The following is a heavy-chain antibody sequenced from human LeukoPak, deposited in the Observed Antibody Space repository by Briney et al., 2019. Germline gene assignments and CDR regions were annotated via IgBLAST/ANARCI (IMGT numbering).Heavy chain of an antibody. Sequence: GGSLRLSCAASGFTFSSYDMHWVRRATGKGLEWVSAIGTAGDTYYPGSVKGRFTISRENAKNSLYLQMNSLRAGDTAVYYCARARSGGYYGMDVWGQGTTVTVSS. V-gene: IGHV3-13*01. CDR2: IGTAGDT. J-gene: IGHJ6*02. CDR1: GFTFSSYD. D-gene: IGHD3-16*01. CDR3: ARARSGGYYGMDV.